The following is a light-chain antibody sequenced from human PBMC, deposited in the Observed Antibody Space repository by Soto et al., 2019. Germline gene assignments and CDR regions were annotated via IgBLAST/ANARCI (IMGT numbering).Light chain of an antibody. Sequence: QSALTQPPSVSGSPGQSVTISCTGTSSDIGGYNYVSWYQQLPGKAPKLMIYDVSKRPSGVPDRSSGSNSGNTASLTISGLQAEDEADYYCCSYAGTTHVFATGTKLTVL. V-gene: IGLV2-11*01. CDR2: DVS. CDR1: SSDIGGYNY. CDR3: CSYAGTTHV. J-gene: IGLJ1*01.